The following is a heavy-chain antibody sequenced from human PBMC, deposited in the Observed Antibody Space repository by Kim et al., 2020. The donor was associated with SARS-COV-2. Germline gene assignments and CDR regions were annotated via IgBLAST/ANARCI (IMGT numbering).Heavy chain of an antibody. V-gene: IGHV4-59*08. CDR3: ASSYSSSWFDP. CDR1: GGSISSYY. D-gene: IGHD6-13*01. J-gene: IGHJ5*02. Sequence: SETLSLTCTVSGGSISSYYWSWIRQPPGKGLEWIGYIYYSGSTNYNPSLKSRVTISVDTSKNQFSLKLSSVTAADTAVYYCASSYSSSWFDPWGQGTLVTVSS. CDR2: IYYSGST.